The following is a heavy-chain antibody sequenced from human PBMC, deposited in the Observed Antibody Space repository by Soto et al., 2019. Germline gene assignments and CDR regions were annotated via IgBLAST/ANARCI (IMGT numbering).Heavy chain of an antibody. J-gene: IGHJ6*02. CDR1: GFTFSSYW. CDR2: INSDGSST. V-gene: IGHV3-74*01. Sequence: EVQLVESGGGLVQPGGSLRLSCAASGFTFSSYWMHWVRQAPGKGLVWVSRINSDGSSTSYADSVKGRFTISRDNAKNTLYLQMNSLRAEDTAVYYCAREGSSFGYYYGMDVWGQGTTVTVSS. D-gene: IGHD2-2*01. CDR3: AREGSSFGYYYGMDV.